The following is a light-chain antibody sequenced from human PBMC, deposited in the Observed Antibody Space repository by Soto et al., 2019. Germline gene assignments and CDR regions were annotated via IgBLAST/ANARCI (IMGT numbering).Light chain of an antibody. CDR3: CSYAGSYTFPYV. Sequence: QSSLTHPRSVSGSPGQSVTISCTGTSSDVGGYNYVSWYRQHPGKAPKLMIYDVSKRPSGVPDRFSGSKSGNTASLTISGLQAEDEADYYCCSYAGSYTFPYVFGTGTKVTVL. CDR2: DVS. CDR1: SSDVGGYNY. J-gene: IGLJ1*01. V-gene: IGLV2-11*01.